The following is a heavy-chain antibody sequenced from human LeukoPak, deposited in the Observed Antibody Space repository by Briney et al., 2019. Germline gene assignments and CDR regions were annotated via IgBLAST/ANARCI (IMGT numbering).Heavy chain of an antibody. V-gene: IGHV4-38-2*01. CDR3: ARGMSSVAAVGL. J-gene: IGHJ1*01. D-gene: IGHD6-13*01. Sequence: PSETLSLTCAVSGFSINTAHYWGWVRQPPGEGLEWIGSISHSGNAYYNPSLKSRVTISLDASKNQFSLKVTSLTAADTAVYNCARGMSSVAAVGLWGRGTLVTVSS. CDR2: ISHSGNA. CDR1: GFSINTAHY.